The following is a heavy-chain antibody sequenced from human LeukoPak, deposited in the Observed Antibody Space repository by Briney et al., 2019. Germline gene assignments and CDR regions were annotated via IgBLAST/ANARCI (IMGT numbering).Heavy chain of an antibody. CDR3: ARDEFTVTTGVDY. CDR1: GFTFSSYS. V-gene: IGHV3-33*08. D-gene: IGHD4-17*01. J-gene: IGHJ4*02. CDR2: IWYDGSNK. Sequence: PGGSLRLSCVASGFTFSSYSMHWVRQAPGKGLEWVAVIWYDGSNKYYADSVKGRFTISRDNSKNTLYLQMNSLRAEDTAVYYCARDEFTVTTGVDYWGQGTLVTVSS.